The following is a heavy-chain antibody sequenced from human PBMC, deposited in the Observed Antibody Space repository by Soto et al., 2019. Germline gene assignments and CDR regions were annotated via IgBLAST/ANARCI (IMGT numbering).Heavy chain of an antibody. Sequence: PGGSLRLSCAASGFTFSSYAMHWVRQAPGKGLEWVALISYDGSDKYYAGSVRGRFTISRDNSKNTLYLQMNSLRAEDTAVYYRAKSPSHCISTNCYFGYWGQGTLVTVSS. D-gene: IGHD2-2*01. V-gene: IGHV3-30*18. CDR2: ISYDGSDK. CDR1: GFTFSSYA. J-gene: IGHJ4*02. CDR3: AKSPSHCISTNCYFGY.